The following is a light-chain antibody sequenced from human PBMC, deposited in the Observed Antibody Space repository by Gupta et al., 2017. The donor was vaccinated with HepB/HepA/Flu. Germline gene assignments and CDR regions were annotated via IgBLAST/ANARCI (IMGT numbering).Light chain of an antibody. J-gene: IGLJ2*01. CDR2: EVN. Sequence: SALTPPASASGSPGHTISISCHGTSSEFGSYNLVFWYQQHPGKVPKIMIYEVNKRPSGISNRFSGSKSGNTASLTISGRQAEDEADYYCCSYAASNTVIFGGGTKLTVL. CDR1: SSEFGSYNL. V-gene: IGLV2-23*02. CDR3: CSYAASNTVI.